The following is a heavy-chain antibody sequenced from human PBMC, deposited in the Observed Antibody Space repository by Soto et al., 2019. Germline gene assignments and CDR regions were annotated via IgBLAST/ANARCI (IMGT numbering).Heavy chain of an antibody. CDR3: ARHQLSHYYGSGRVDP. CDR1: GGSISSSSYY. V-gene: IGHV4-39*01. D-gene: IGHD3-10*01. J-gene: IGHJ5*02. CDR2: IYYSGST. Sequence: QLQLQESGPGLVKPSETLSLTCTVSGGSISSSSYYWGWIRQPPGKGLEWIGSIYYSGSTYYNPSLKSRVSISVDTSKNQFSLKPISVTAADTAVYYCARHQLSHYYGSGRVDPWGLGTLVTVSS.